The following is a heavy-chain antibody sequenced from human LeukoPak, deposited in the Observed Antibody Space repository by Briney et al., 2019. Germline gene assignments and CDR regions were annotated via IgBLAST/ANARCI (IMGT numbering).Heavy chain of an antibody. CDR3: ARGGIVVVPAAQSFDY. CDR1: GGTFSSYA. V-gene: IGHV1-69*13. D-gene: IGHD2-2*01. J-gene: IGHJ4*02. CDR2: IIPIFGTA. Sequence: GASVTVSCKASGGTFSSYAISWVRQAPGQGLEWMGGIIPIFGTANYAQKFQGRVTITADESTSTAYMELSSLRSEDTAVYYCARGGIVVVPAAQSFDYWGQGTLVTVSS.